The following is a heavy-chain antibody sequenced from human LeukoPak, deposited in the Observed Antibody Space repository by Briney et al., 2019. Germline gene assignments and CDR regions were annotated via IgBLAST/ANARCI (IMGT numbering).Heavy chain of an antibody. J-gene: IGHJ3*02. D-gene: IGHD3-22*01. V-gene: IGHV3-48*04. CDR2: ISSSSSTI. CDR3: ARGDYYDSSGPDAFDI. CDR1: GFTFSSYS. Sequence: PGGSLRLSCAASGFTFSSYSMNWVRQAPGKGLEWVSYISSSSSTIYYADSVKGRFTISRDNAKNSLYLQMNSLRAEDTAVYYCARGDYYDSSGPDAFDIWGQGTMVTVSS.